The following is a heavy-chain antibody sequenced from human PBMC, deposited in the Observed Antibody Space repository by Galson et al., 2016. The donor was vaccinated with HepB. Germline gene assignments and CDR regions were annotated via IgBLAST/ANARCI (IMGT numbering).Heavy chain of an antibody. D-gene: IGHD3-22*01. V-gene: IGHV1-69*08. CDR1: GGTFSSFP. J-gene: IGHJ5*02. Sequence: SVKVSCKASGGTFSSFPISWVRQAPGQGLEWMGRIIPILITPNYAQKFQGRVTITADKSTSTVYMELSSLRSEDTAVYYCAGANRGYYDNIGGFDPWGQGTLVTVS. CDR2: IIPILITP. CDR3: AGANRGYYDNIGGFDP.